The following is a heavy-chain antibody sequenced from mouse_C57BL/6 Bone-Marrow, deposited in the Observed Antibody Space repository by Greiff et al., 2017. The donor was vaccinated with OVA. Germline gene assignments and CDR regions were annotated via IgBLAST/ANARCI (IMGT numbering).Heavy chain of an antibody. V-gene: IGHV1-52*01. Sequence: QVQLQQSGAELVRPGSSVKLSCKASGYTFTSYWMHWVKQRPIQGLEWIGNIDPSDSETHYNQKFKDKATLTVDKSSSTAYMQLSSLTSEDSAVYYCARSDYDYGRFAYWGQGTLVTVSA. J-gene: IGHJ3*01. D-gene: IGHD2-4*01. CDR2: IDPSDSET. CDR3: ARSDYDYGRFAY. CDR1: GYTFTSYW.